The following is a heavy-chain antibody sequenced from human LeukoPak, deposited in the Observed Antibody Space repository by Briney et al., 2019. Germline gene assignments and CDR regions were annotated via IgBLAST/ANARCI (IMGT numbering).Heavy chain of an antibody. CDR3: ARVPRGSGLGSYPLDY. J-gene: IGHJ4*02. D-gene: IGHD3-10*01. CDR2: INPNSGGT. CDR1: GYTFTDYS. Sequence: ASVKVSCKTSGYTFTDYSMHWVRQAPGQGLEWMGWINPNSGGTNFAQKFQGRVTMTSDTSISTAYMDLSRLRSDDTAVYYCARVPRGSGLGSYPLDYWGQGTLATVSS. V-gene: IGHV1-2*02.